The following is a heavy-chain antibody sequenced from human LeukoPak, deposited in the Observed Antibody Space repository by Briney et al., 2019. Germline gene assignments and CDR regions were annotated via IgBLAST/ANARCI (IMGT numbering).Heavy chain of an antibody. Sequence: GGSLRLSCAASGFTFSSYSMNWVRQAPGKGLEWVSSISSSSSYIYYADSVKGRFTISRDNAKNSLYLQMNSLRAEDTAVYYCARDAPWAGTNAFDIWGQGTMVTASS. D-gene: IGHD1/OR15-1a*01. CDR1: GFTFSSYS. J-gene: IGHJ3*02. CDR2: ISSSSSYI. CDR3: ARDAPWAGTNAFDI. V-gene: IGHV3-21*01.